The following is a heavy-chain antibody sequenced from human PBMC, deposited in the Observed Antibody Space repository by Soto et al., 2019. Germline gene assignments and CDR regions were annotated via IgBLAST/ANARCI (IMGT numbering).Heavy chain of an antibody. Sequence: QVQLVQSGAEVKKPGASVKVSCKASGYTFTSYGISWVRQAPGQGLEWMGWISAYNGNTNCAQKLQGRVTMTTNTSTSTAYMELRSRRSDDTAVYYCASSLLVGYGLEGESDWGQGTLVTVSS. CDR2: ISAYNGNT. J-gene: IGHJ4*02. D-gene: IGHD5-18*01. V-gene: IGHV1-18*01. CDR1: GYTFTSYG. CDR3: ASSLLVGYGLEGESD.